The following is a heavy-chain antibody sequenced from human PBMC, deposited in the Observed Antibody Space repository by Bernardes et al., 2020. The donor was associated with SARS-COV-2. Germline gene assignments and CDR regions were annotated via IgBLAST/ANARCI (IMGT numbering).Heavy chain of an antibody. D-gene: IGHD5-12*01. CDR3: ARHLGGYSGYDPLYYFDY. CDR1: GGSISSYY. CDR2: IYYSART. Sequence: SETLSLTCTVSGGSISSYYWSWIRQPPGKGLEWIGYIYYSARTNYNPSLKRRVTISGDTSKNQLSLKLSSVTAADTAVYYCARHLGGYSGYDPLYYFDYWGQGTLVTVSS. J-gene: IGHJ4*02. V-gene: IGHV4-59*08.